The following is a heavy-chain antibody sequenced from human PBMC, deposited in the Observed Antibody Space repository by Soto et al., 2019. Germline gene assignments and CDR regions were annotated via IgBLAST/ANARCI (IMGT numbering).Heavy chain of an antibody. Sequence: SETLSLTCAVYGGSFSGYYWSWIRQPPGKGLEWIGEINHSGSTNYNPSLKSRVTISVDTSKNQFSLKLSSVTAADTAVYYCARATFVSGTPSQFDYWGQGTLVTVSS. CDR3: ARATFVSGTPSQFDY. V-gene: IGHV4-34*01. CDR2: INHSGST. D-gene: IGHD3-3*01. J-gene: IGHJ4*02. CDR1: GGSFSGYY.